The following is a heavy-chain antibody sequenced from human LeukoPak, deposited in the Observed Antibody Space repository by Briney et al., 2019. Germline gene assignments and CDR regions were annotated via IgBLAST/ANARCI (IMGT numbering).Heavy chain of an antibody. CDR2: INQDGSER. V-gene: IGHV3-7*01. J-gene: IGHJ6*03. CDR3: ARCFIGSGWPDDYYMDV. Sequence: PGGSLRLSCAASGFSFGSYWMTWVRQGPGKGLEWVANINQDGSERYYVDSVKGRFTISRDNAKNSLYLQMNSLRAEDTAVYYCARCFIGSGWPDDYYMDVWGKGTTVTVSS. D-gene: IGHD6-19*01. CDR1: GFSFGSYW.